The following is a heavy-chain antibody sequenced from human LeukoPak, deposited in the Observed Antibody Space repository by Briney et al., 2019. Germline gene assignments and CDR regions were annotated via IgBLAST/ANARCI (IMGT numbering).Heavy chain of an antibody. CDR3: AKVSGVHYDSGRNFDY. D-gene: IGHD3-10*01. V-gene: IGHV3-30*18. Sequence: SGGSLRLSCAASGFTFSSYGMHWVRQAPGMGLEWVAVISYDGNLKYYADSVKGRFTISRDNSKNTLSLQMNSLRGEDTAVYYCAKVSGVHYDSGRNFDYWGQGTLVTVSS. J-gene: IGHJ4*02. CDR2: ISYDGNLK. CDR1: GFTFSSYG.